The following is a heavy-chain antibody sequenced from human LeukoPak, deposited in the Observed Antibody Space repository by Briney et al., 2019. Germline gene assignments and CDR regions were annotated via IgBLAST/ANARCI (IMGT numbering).Heavy chain of an antibody. J-gene: IGHJ4*02. D-gene: IGHD3-22*01. CDR1: GFTFSRYG. CDR2: IWSDGSNQ. V-gene: IGHV3-33*03. Sequence: GGSLRLSCAASGFTFSRYGMHWVRQAPGKGLEWVAVIWSDGSNQSYVDSVKGRFTISRDNAKNSLYLQMNSLRAEDTAVYYCASVDSSGYPDYWGQGTLVTVSS. CDR3: ASVDSSGYPDY.